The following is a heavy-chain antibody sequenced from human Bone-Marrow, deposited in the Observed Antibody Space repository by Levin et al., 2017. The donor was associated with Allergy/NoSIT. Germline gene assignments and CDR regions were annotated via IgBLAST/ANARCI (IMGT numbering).Heavy chain of an antibody. Sequence: PGGSLRLSCAASGFTFSSYGMHWVRQAPGKGLEWVAVISYDGSNKYYADSVKGRFTISRDNSKNTLYLQMNSLRAEDTAVYYCAKDKIVGALSYYFDYWGQGTLVTVSS. J-gene: IGHJ4*02. D-gene: IGHD1-26*01. CDR1: GFTFSSYG. CDR3: AKDKIVGALSYYFDY. V-gene: IGHV3-30*18. CDR2: ISYDGSNK.